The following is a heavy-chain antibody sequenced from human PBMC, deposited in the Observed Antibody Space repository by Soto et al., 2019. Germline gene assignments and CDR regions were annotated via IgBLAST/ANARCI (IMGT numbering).Heavy chain of an antibody. D-gene: IGHD3-22*01. CDR2: IIPIFGTA. V-gene: IGHV1-69*06. CDR3: AEGPPPYYDSSGSYGGRFDY. CDR1: GGTFSSYA. Sequence: QVQLVQSGAEVKKPGSSVKVSCKASGGTFSSYAISWVRQAPGQGLEWMGGIIPIFGTANYAQKFQGRVTITATKSPRTANRGLTSLRSKATAGNSGAEGPPPYYDSSGSYGGRFDYWGQGTLVTVSS. J-gene: IGHJ4*02.